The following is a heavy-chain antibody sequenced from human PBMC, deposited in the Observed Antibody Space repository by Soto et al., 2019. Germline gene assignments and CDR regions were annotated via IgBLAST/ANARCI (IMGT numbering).Heavy chain of an antibody. Sequence: QEQLVQSGAEVKKPGSSVRVSCKASKGTFNRDAITWLRQVPGQGLEWMGGIIPMFGTADYAQKFQGRVKITADESTGTAYMDLSSLRSEETAVYYCERRAAVSVKSLWFDPWGQGTLVTVSS. CDR3: ERRAAVSVKSLWFDP. D-gene: IGHD6-19*01. J-gene: IGHJ5*02. CDR1: KGTFNRDA. V-gene: IGHV1-69*01. CDR2: IIPMFGTA.